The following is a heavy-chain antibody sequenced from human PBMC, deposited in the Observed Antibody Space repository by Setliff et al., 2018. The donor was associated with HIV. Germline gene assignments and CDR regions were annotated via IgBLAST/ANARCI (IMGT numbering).Heavy chain of an antibody. Sequence: GGSLRLSCAASGFTFDNYAVSWVRQAPGKGPEWISAITATGGSTYYSDSVKGRFTISRDNSKNMLYLQMNSLRAEDTAVYYCARDPRAAAAINWFDPWGQGTQVTVSS. CDR1: GFTFDNYA. D-gene: IGHD6-13*01. V-gene: IGHV3-23*01. CDR3: ARDPRAAAAINWFDP. CDR2: ITATGGST. J-gene: IGHJ5*02.